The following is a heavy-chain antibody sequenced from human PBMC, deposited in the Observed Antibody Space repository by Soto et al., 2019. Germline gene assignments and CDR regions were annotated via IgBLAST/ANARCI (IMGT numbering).Heavy chain of an antibody. CDR3: ARDPLAVERPY. Sequence: QVQLVESGGGVVQPGRSPRLSCAASGFTFSNYAMHWVRQAPGKGLEWVAVISYDGSNKYYADSVKGRFTISRDNSKNTLYLQMNSLRAEDTAVYYCARDPLAVERPYWGQGTLVTVSS. CDR2: ISYDGSNK. D-gene: IGHD6-19*01. J-gene: IGHJ4*02. V-gene: IGHV3-30-3*01. CDR1: GFTFSNYA.